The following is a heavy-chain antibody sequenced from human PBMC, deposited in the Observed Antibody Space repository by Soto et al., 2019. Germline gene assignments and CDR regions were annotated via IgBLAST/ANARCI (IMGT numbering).Heavy chain of an antibody. D-gene: IGHD2-2*01. CDR3: ARDPPPPEY. CDR2: LSAYNGNT. J-gene: IGHJ4*02. Sequence: QVQLVQSGAEVKKPGASVKVSCKASGYTFASYAIIWMRQAPGQRLEWMGWLSAYNGNTNYAHKLQCRVTMTTDTSTSTAYMELRRLRSDDTAVYYCARDPPPPEYRGQGTLVTVYS. CDR1: GYTFASYA. V-gene: IGHV1-18*01.